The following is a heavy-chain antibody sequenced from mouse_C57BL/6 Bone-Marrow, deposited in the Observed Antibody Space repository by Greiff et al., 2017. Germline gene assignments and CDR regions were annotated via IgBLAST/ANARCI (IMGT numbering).Heavy chain of an antibody. V-gene: IGHV1-64*01. CDR1: GYTFTSYW. Sequence: QVQLQQPGAELVKPGASVKLSCKASGYTFTSYWMHWVKQRPGQGLEWIGMIHPNSGSTNYNEKFKSKATLTVDKSSSTAYMQLSSLTSEDSAVDYCAREGCYYAMDDWGQGTSVTVAS. CDR3: AREGCYYAMDD. J-gene: IGHJ4*01. CDR2: IHPNSGST.